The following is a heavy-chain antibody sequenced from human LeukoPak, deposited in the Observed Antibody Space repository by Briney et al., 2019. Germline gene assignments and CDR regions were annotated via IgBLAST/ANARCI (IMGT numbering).Heavy chain of an antibody. CDR2: INPNSGGT. Sequence: ASVKVSCKASGYTFTGHYMHWVRQAPGQGLEWMGRINPNSGGTNYAQKFQGRVTMTRDTSISTAYMELSRLRSDDTAVYYCARDLDPYYDSSGYAFDIWGQGTMVTVSS. CDR1: GYTFTGHY. D-gene: IGHD3-22*01. J-gene: IGHJ3*02. V-gene: IGHV1-2*06. CDR3: ARDLDPYYDSSGYAFDI.